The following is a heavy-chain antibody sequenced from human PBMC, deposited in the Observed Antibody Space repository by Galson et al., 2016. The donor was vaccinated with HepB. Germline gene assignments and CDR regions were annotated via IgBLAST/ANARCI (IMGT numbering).Heavy chain of an antibody. D-gene: IGHD2/OR15-2a*01. Sequence: SLRLSCAASGFTFSDYYMSWIRQAPGKGLEWVSYIGKSDSTIYYADSVKGRFTISRDNAKNSLYLQMNSLRGEDTAVYYCARVLYFYYGMDVWGQGTTATVSS. CDR1: GFTFSDYY. V-gene: IGHV3-11*01. CDR2: IGKSDSTI. J-gene: IGHJ6*02. CDR3: ARVLYFYYGMDV.